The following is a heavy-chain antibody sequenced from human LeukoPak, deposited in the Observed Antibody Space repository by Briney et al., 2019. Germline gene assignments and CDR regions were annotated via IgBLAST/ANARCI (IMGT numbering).Heavy chain of an antibody. CDR2: IYYSGST. V-gene: IGHV4-39*01. CDR1: GGSISSSSYY. Sequence: SGTLSLTCTVSGGSISSSSYYWGWIRQPPGKGLEWIGSIYYSGSTYYNPSLKSRVTISVDTSRNQFSLKLSSVTAADTAVYYCARQYSYGPSSYYYYYGMDVWGQGTTVTVSS. D-gene: IGHD5-18*01. CDR3: ARQYSYGPSSYYYYYGMDV. J-gene: IGHJ6*02.